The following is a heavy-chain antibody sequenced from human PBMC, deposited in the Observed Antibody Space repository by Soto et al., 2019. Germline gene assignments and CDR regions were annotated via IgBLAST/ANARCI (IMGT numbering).Heavy chain of an antibody. V-gene: IGHV1-69*06. D-gene: IGHD4-17*01. CDR3: ARVVDYGGKGWYYYYGMDV. J-gene: IGHJ6*02. CDR2: IIPIFGTA. CDR1: GGTFSSYA. Sequence: SVKVSCKASGGTFSSYAISWVRQAPGQGLEWMGGIIPIFGTANYAQKFQGRVTITADKSTSTAYMELSSLRSEDTAVYYCARVVDYGGKGWYYYYGMDVWGQGTTVTVSS.